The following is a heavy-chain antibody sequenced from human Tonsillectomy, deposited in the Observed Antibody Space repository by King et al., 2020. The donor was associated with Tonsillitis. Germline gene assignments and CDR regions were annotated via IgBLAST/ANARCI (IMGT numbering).Heavy chain of an antibody. Sequence: VQLVESGGGLVQPGGSLRLSCAASGFTFSSYAMSWVRQAPGKGLEWVSAISGSGGSTYYADSVKGRFTISRDNSKNTLYLQMNSLRAEDTAVYYCTLLRFLEWSIGGPVDYWGQGTLVTVSS. CDR1: GFTFSSYA. CDR2: ISGSGGST. J-gene: IGHJ4*02. V-gene: IGHV3-23*04. CDR3: TLLRFLEWSIGGPVDY. D-gene: IGHD3-3*01.